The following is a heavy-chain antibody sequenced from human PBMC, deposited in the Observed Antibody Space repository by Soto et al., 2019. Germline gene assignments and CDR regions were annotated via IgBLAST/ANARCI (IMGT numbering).Heavy chain of an antibody. CDR2: IYYSGST. V-gene: IGHV4-39*01. Sequence: SETLSLTCTVSSGSISSSSYYWGWIRQPPGKGLEWIGTIYYSGSTFYNSSLKSRVTISVDTSKNQFSLKLSSVTAADTAVYYCARQDCGSGSYYNFDYWGQGTPVTVSS. CDR3: ARQDCGSGSYYNFDY. J-gene: IGHJ4*02. D-gene: IGHD3-10*01. CDR1: SGSISSSSYY.